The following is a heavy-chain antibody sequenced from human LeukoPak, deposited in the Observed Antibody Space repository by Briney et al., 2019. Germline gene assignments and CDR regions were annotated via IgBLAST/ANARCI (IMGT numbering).Heavy chain of an antibody. CDR3: ARASSDDTAMATPFAY. Sequence: SVKVSRKASGGTLSNYAINWVRQAPGQGLEWMGGITPIFGTANYVQKFQGRVTITADEFTKTAYMELSRLRSEDTAIYYCARASSDDTAMATPFAYWGQGTLVTVSS. J-gene: IGHJ4*02. V-gene: IGHV1-69*01. CDR1: GGTLSNYA. D-gene: IGHD5-18*01. CDR2: ITPIFGTA.